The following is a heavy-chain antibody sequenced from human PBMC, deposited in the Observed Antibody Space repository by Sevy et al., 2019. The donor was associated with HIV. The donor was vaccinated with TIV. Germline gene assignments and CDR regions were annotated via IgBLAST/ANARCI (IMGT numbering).Heavy chain of an antibody. CDR2: IIPIFGTA. CDR1: GGTFSSYA. D-gene: IGHD3-10*01. Sequence: SVKVSCKASGGTFSSYAISWVRQAPGQGLEWMGGIIPIFGTANYAQKFQGRVTITADESTGTAYMELSSLRSEDTAVYYCARERGSGTRDAFDIWGQGTMVTVSS. J-gene: IGHJ3*02. V-gene: IGHV1-69*13. CDR3: ARERGSGTRDAFDI.